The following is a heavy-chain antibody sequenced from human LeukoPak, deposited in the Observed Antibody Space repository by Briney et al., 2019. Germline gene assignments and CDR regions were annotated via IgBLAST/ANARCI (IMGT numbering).Heavy chain of an antibody. CDR2: IYHSGST. CDR3: ARDAYCSSTSCRPAEYFQH. Sequence: SETLSLTCTVSGGSISSGGYYWSWIRQPPGKGLEWIGYIYHSGSTYYNPSLKSRVTISVDRSKNQFSLKLSSVTAADTAVYYCARDAYCSSTSCRPAEYFQHWGQGTLVTVSS. D-gene: IGHD2-2*01. CDR1: GGSISSGGYY. V-gene: IGHV4-30-2*01. J-gene: IGHJ1*01.